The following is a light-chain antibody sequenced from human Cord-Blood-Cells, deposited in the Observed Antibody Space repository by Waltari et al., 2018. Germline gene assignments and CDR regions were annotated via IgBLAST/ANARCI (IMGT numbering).Light chain of an antibody. CDR1: RSVSSY. CDR3: QQSSNLPRT. V-gene: IGKV3-11*01. J-gene: IGKJ4*01. CDR2: DAS. Sequence: ELVLTQSPATLSLSPVERATLSCRAPRSVSSYLAAYQQKPGQDPRLLIYDASNRATGIPARFSGSGSLTHFTLTITGLEPEDIAVYYCQQSSNLPRTFGGGTKVEIK.